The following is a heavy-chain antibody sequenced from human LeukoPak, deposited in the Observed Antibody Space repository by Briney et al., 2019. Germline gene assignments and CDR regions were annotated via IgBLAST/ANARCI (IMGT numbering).Heavy chain of an antibody. J-gene: IGHJ1*01. D-gene: IGHD4-17*01. Sequence: QSGGSLRLSCAASGFTFSSYGMHWVRQAPGKGLVWVSGTNTDGSSTMYADPVKGRFTIARDNAKNTLYLQMNSLRAEDTAVYYCYGANAEHWGQGTLVTVSS. V-gene: IGHV3-74*03. CDR3: YGANAEH. CDR2: TNTDGSST. CDR1: GFTFSSYG.